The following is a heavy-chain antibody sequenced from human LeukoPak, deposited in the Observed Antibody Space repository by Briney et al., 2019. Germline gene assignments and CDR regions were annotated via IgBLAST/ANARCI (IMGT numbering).Heavy chain of an antibody. CDR1: GFTFDDYA. CDR2: ISWNSGSI. CDR3: AKDKSGSSWNYFDY. J-gene: IGHJ4*02. Sequence: GRSLRLSCAASGFTFDDYAMHWVRQAPGKGLEWVSGISWNSGSIGYADSVKGRFTISRDNTKSSLYLQMNNLRAEDTALYYCAKDKSGSSWNYFDYWGQGTPVTVSS. D-gene: IGHD6-13*01. V-gene: IGHV3-9*01.